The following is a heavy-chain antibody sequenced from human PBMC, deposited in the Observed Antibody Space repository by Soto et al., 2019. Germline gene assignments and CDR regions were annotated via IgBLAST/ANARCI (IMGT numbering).Heavy chain of an antibody. J-gene: IGHJ6*03. V-gene: IGHV4-39*01. Sequence: QLQLQESGSGLVKPSETLSLTCTVSGGSISSSIYYWGWIRQPPGKGLEWIGSIYFSGSTNYNPSLKGRVTMSVDTSKNQFSLKLYSVTAADTAVYXXAXXXXXXWAYYFYMDVSGIGTTVTXSS. CDR3: AXXXXXXWAYYFYMDV. CDR1: GGSISSSIYY. CDR2: IYFSGST. D-gene: IGHD1-26*01.